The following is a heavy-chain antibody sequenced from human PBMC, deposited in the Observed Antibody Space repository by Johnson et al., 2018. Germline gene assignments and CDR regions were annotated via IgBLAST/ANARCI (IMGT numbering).Heavy chain of an antibody. CDR2: ISYDGSNK. Sequence: QVQLVESGGGVVQPGRSLRLSCAASGFTFSSYAMHWVRQAPGKGLEWVAVISYDGSNKYYADSVKGRFTISRDNSKNTLYLQMNSLRAEDTAVYYCARSQSAYYGDDVGAEYFLHWGQGTLVTVAS. J-gene: IGHJ1*01. V-gene: IGHV3-30-3*01. D-gene: IGHD4-17*01. CDR1: GFTFSSYA. CDR3: ARSQSAYYGDDVGAEYFLH.